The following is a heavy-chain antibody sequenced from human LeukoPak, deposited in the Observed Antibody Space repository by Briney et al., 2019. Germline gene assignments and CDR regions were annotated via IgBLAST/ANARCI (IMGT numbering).Heavy chain of an antibody. D-gene: IGHD5-24*01. J-gene: IGHJ4*02. Sequence: GGSLRLSCAASGFTFSSYGMHWVRQAPGKGLEWVAVIWYDGSNKYYADSVKGRFTISRDNSKNTLYLQMNSLRGEDTAVYYCARDFFPVEMATIGGFDYWGQGTLVTVSS. CDR1: GFTFSSYG. CDR2: IWYDGSNK. V-gene: IGHV3-33*01. CDR3: ARDFFPVEMATIGGFDY.